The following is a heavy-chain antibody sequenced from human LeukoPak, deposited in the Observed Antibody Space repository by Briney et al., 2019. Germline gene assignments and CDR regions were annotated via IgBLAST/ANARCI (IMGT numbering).Heavy chain of an antibody. CDR3: ARGRARLTYYYDSSGFQN. Sequence: SETLSLTCAVYGGSFSGYYWGWIRQPPGKGLEWIGEINHSGSTNYNPSLKSRVTISVDTSKNQFSLKLSSVTAADTAVYYCARGRARLTYYYDSSGFQNWGQGTLVTVSS. V-gene: IGHV4-34*01. J-gene: IGHJ4*02. CDR1: GGSFSGYY. D-gene: IGHD3-22*01. CDR2: INHSGST.